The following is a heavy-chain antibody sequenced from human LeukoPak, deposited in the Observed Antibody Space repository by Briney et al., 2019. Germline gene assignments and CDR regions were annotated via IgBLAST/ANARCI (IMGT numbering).Heavy chain of an antibody. J-gene: IGHJ4*02. CDR3: ARAQPTASRLANLRY. Sequence: KPSETLSLTCAVYGGSFSGYYWSWIRQPPGKGLEWLGEINHSGSTNYNPSLKSRVTISVDTSKNQFSLKLSSVTAADTAVYYCARAQPTASRLANLRYWGQGTLVTVS. CDR1: GGSFSGYY. CDR2: INHSGST. V-gene: IGHV4-34*01. D-gene: IGHD2-2*01.